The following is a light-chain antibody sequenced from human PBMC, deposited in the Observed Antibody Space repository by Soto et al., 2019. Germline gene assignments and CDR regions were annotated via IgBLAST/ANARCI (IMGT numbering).Light chain of an antibody. J-gene: IGKJ1*01. Sequence: EIVLTQSPGTLSLSPGERATLSCRASQSVSSSYLAWYQQKPGQAPRLLIYGASTRATGIPDRFSGSGSGTDFTLTISRLEPEDFAVYYCQHYDTSLWTFGQGTKVDTK. CDR2: GAS. CDR1: QSVSSSY. V-gene: IGKV3-20*01. CDR3: QHYDTSLWT.